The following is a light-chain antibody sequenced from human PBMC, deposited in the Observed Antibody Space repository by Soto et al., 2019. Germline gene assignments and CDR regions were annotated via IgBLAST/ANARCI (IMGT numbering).Light chain of an antibody. CDR2: DAS. CDR1: QPIGTW. CDR3: QQTNSFPVT. V-gene: IGKV1D-12*01. J-gene: IGKJ5*01. Sequence: DIQMTQSPSSLSASVGDRVTITCRASQPIGTWLAWYQQKPGKAPRLVICDASRLQSWVPSRFSGGGSGTEFTLTISGLQPEDFATYYCQQTNSFPVTFGQGTRLDVK.